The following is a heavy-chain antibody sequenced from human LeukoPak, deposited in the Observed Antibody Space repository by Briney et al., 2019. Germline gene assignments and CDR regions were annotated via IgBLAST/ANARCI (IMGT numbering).Heavy chain of an antibody. CDR1: GFTLTTYW. J-gene: IGHJ4*02. V-gene: IGHV5-10-1*01. Sequence: GGSLKISCQTSGFTLTTYWIAWVRQMPGKGLEWMGILDPTVSGAAYSPSFEGHVTMSADTSLNTIYLKWSSLEASDTAVYYCARRARYRSSVPLDFWGQGTVVTVSS. D-gene: IGHD6-13*01. CDR2: LDPTVSGA. CDR3: ARRARYRSSVPLDF.